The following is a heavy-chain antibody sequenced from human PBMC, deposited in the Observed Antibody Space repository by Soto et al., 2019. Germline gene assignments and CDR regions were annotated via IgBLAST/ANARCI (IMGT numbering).Heavy chain of an antibody. CDR2: ISGSGGST. J-gene: IGHJ4*02. D-gene: IGHD6-19*01. V-gene: IGHV3-23*01. CDR3: AKDQRGIAVAGPFDY. CDR1: GFTFSSYA. Sequence: GSLRLSCAASGFTFSSYAMSWVRQAPGKGLEWVSAISGSGGSTYYADSVKGRFTISRDNSKNTLYLQMNSLRAEGTAVYYCAKDQRGIAVAGPFDYWGQGTLVTVSS.